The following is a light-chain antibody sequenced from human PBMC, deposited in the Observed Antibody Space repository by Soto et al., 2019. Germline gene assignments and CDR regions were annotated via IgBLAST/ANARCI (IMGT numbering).Light chain of an antibody. CDR3: SSYTSSRGV. CDR1: SSDDGGYNY. Sequence: QSALTQPASVSGSPGQSITISCTGTSSDDGGYNYVSWYQQHPGKAPKLMIYDVSNRPSGVSNRFSGSKSGNTASLTISGLQAEDEADYYCSSYTSSRGVFGGGTKLTVL. V-gene: IGLV2-14*01. CDR2: DVS. J-gene: IGLJ2*01.